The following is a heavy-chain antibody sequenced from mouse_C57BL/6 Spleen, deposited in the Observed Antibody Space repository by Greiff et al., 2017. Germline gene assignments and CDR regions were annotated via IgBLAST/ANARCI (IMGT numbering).Heavy chain of an antibody. CDR3: ARWELTGLYWYFDV. V-gene: IGHV1-80*01. J-gene: IGHJ1*03. CDR1: GYAFSSYW. D-gene: IGHD4-1*01. Sequence: VQLQQSGAELVKPGASVKISCKASGYAFSSYWMNWVKQRPGKGLEWIGQIYPGDGDTNYNGKFKGKATLTADKSSSTAYMQLSSLTSEDSAVYFCARWELTGLYWYFDVWGTGTTVTVSS. CDR2: IYPGDGDT.